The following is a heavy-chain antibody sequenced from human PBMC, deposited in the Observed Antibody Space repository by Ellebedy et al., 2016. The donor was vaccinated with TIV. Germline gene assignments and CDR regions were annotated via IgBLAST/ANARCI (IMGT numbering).Heavy chain of an antibody. CDR1: GFTFSSYS. CDR2: ISSSSSTI. Sequence: PGGSLRLSCAASGFTFSSYSMNWVRQAPGKGLEWVSYISSSSSTIYYADSVKGRFTISRDNAKNSLYLQMNSLRDEDTAVYYCARDQGFPRAHTYYYGSRNWFDPWGQGTLVTVSS. V-gene: IGHV3-48*02. CDR3: ARDQGFPRAHTYYYGSRNWFDP. J-gene: IGHJ5*02. D-gene: IGHD3-10*01.